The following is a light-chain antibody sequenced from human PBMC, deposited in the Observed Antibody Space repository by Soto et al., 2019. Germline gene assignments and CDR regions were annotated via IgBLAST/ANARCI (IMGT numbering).Light chain of an antibody. V-gene: IGKV3-15*01. CDR1: QSVTKN. Sequence: EIVLTQSPATLSLSPGERATLSCRASQSVTKNVAWYQQKPGQAPRLLIYDVSTRATGIPARFSGSGSGTEFTLTISSLQSEDFAVYYCQQYNNWFSITFGQGTRLEIK. J-gene: IGKJ5*01. CDR2: DVS. CDR3: QQYNNWFSIT.